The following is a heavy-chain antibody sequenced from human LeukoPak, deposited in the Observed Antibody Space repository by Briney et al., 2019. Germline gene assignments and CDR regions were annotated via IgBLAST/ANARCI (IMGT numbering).Heavy chain of an antibody. CDR2: INPNSGGT. V-gene: IGHV1-2*02. CDR1: GYTFTSYG. J-gene: IGHJ4*02. Sequence: ASVKVSCKASGYTFTSYGISWVRQAPGQGLEWMGWINPNSGGTNYAQKFQGRVTMTRDTSISTAYMELSRLRSDDTAVYYCAKVRDRLSSFYPAAWGQGTLVSVSS. D-gene: IGHD6-13*01. CDR3: AKVRDRLSSFYPAA.